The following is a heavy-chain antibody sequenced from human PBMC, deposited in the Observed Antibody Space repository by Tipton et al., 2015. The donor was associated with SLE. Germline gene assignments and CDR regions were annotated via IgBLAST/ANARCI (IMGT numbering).Heavy chain of an antibody. CDR1: GGTFSSYT. Sequence: QLVQSGAEVKKPGSSVKVSCKASGGTFSSYTISWVRQAPGQGLEWMGRIIPILGIANYAQKVQGRVTMTTDTSTSTAYMELRSLRSDDTAVYYCARTGYDSSWGQGTLVIVSS. V-gene: IGHV1-69*09. J-gene: IGHJ4*02. CDR2: IIPILGIA. D-gene: IGHD6-13*01. CDR3: ARTGYDSS.